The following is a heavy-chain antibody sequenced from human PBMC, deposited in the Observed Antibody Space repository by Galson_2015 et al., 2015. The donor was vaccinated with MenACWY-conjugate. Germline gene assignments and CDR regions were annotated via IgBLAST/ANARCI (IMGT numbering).Heavy chain of an antibody. Sequence: SLRLSCAASGFRLSNYWMHWVRQAPGKGLVWVSRLNSDDNSTNYADSVKGRFTISGDSAKNTLYLQMNSLRAEDTAVYYCARDRAVADTGFDYWGQGTLVTVSS. CDR2: LNSDDNST. CDR3: ARDRAVADTGFDY. CDR1: GFRLSNYW. V-gene: IGHV3-74*01. D-gene: IGHD6-19*01. J-gene: IGHJ4*02.